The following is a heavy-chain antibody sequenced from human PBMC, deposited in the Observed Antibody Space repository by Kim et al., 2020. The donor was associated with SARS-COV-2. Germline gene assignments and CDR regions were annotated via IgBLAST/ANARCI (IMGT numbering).Heavy chain of an antibody. CDR3: ARALGYCSSTSCYLNYFDY. D-gene: IGHD2-2*01. J-gene: IGHJ4*02. CDR1: GYTFTSYY. Sequence: ASVKVSCKASGYTFTSYYMHWVRQAPGQGLEWMGIINPSGGSTSYAQKFQGGVTMTRDTSTSTVYMELSSLRSEDTAVYYCARALGYCSSTSCYLNYFDYWGQGTLVTVSS. V-gene: IGHV1-46*01. CDR2: INPSGGST.